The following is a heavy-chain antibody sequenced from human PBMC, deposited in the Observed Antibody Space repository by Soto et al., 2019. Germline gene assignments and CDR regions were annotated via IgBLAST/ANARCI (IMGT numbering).Heavy chain of an antibody. J-gene: IGHJ5*02. D-gene: IGHD3-16*01. CDR1: GGSISSGGYY. CDR3: ARVGGINWFDP. CDR2: IYYSGST. Sequence: QVQLQESGPGLVKPSQTLSLTCTVSGGSISSGGYYWSWIRQHPGKGLEWIVYIYYSGSTYYNPSLKSRANISVDTSKNQFSLKLSSVTAADTAVYFCARVGGINWFDPWGQGTLVTVSS. V-gene: IGHV4-31*03.